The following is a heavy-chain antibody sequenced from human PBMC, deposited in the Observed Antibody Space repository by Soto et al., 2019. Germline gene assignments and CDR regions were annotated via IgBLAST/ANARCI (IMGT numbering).Heavy chain of an antibody. D-gene: IGHD3-10*01. CDR1: GGSFSGSY. V-gene: IGHV4-34*01. J-gene: IGHJ6*02. Sequence: PSETLSLTCADYGGSFSGSYWSWIRQPPGKGLEWIGEINHSGSTNYNPSLKSRVTISVDTSKNQFSLKLSSVTAADTAVYYCARVSGIYYYGMDVWGQGTTVTVSS. CDR3: ARVSGIYYYGMDV. CDR2: INHSGST.